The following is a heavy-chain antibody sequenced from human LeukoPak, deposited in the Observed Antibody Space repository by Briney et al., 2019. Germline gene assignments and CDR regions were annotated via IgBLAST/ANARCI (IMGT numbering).Heavy chain of an antibody. V-gene: IGHV3-48*03. D-gene: IGHD6-19*01. CDR2: ISSSGSTI. Sequence: GGSLRLSCAASGFTFSSYEMNWVRQAPGQGLEWVSYISSSGSTIYYAASVKGRFTISRDNAKNSLHLRMNNLRAEDTAVYYCARVGKAVSGPDYWGQGTLVTVSS. J-gene: IGHJ4*02. CDR1: GFTFSSYE. CDR3: ARVGKAVSGPDY.